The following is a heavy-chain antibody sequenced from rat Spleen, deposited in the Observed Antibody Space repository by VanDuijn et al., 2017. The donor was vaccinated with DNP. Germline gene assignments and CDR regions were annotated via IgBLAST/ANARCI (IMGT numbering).Heavy chain of an antibody. CDR3: TTGVYGGYEDWFAY. Sequence: EVQLVESGGGLVQPGRSLKLSCAASGFTFSKYGMTWVRQAPGRGLEWIASITSGRGSTSYPDSVKGRFTVSRDNSKSTLYLQMDSLRSEDTATYYCTTGVYGGYEDWFAYWGQGTLVTVSS. J-gene: IGHJ3*01. CDR2: ITSGRGST. CDR1: GFTFSKYG. D-gene: IGHD1-11*01. V-gene: IGHV5-27*01.